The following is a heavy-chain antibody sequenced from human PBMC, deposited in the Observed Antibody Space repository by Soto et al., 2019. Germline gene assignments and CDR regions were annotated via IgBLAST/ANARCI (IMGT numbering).Heavy chain of an antibody. V-gene: IGHV1-18*01. D-gene: IGHD3-3*02. J-gene: IGHJ5*02. CDR1: GSTFTSYG. Sequence: GASVKVSCKASGSTFTSYGISWVRQAPGQGLEWMGWISAYNGNTNYAQKLQGRVTMTTDTSTSTAYMELRSLRSDDTAVYYCARALAQNWFDPWGQRSLGTVSS. CDR3: ARALAQNWFDP. CDR2: ISAYNGNT.